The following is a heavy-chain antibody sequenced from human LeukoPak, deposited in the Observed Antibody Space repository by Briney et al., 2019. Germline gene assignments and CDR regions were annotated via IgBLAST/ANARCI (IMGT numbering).Heavy chain of an antibody. CDR3: AVAGIVAAGNPFDY. V-gene: IGHV3-23*01. J-gene: IGHJ4*02. CDR2: ISGSGYTT. Sequence: QPGGSLRLSCAASGFTFDNYAMTWVRQAPGRGLEWISTISGSGYTTYYADSVKGRFTISRDNAKNSVYLQMNSLRAEDTAVYYCAVAGIVAAGNPFDYWGQGTLVTVSS. CDR1: GFTFDNYA. D-gene: IGHD6-13*01.